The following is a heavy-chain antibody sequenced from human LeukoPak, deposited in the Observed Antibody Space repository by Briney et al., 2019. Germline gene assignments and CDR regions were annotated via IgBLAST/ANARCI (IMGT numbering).Heavy chain of an antibody. D-gene: IGHD3-22*01. V-gene: IGHV1-46*01. CDR3: ARDLYYYDSSGYYYDSGDY. CDR2: INPSGGST. Sequence: VASVKVSCKASGYTFTSYYMHWVRQAPGQGLEWMGIINPSGGSTSYAQKFQGRVTMTRDTSTSTVYMELSSLRSEDTAVYYCARDLYYYDSSGYYYDSGDYWGQGTLVTVSS. J-gene: IGHJ4*02. CDR1: GYTFTSYY.